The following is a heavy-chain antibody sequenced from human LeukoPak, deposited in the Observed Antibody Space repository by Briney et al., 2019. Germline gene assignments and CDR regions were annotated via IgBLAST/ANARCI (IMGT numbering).Heavy chain of an antibody. D-gene: IGHD1-26*01. CDR1: GFTLSSYW. Sequence: GGSLRLSCAASGFTLSSYWMHWVRQAPGKGLVWVSRISVDGSSTAYADSVKGRFTISRDNAKDTLYLQMHSLRADDTAVYYCAGHHQAYSRTYWGQGTLVTVSS. V-gene: IGHV3-74*01. CDR3: AGHHQAYSRTY. CDR2: ISVDGSST. J-gene: IGHJ4*02.